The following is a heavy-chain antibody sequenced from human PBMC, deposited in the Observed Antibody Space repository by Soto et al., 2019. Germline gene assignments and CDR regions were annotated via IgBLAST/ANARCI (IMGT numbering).Heavy chain of an antibody. Sequence: QVQLVQSGAEVKKPGTSVKVSCKASGYTFTSYVLHWVRKAPGQSLERMGWINAGNGNTKDQQKFQDRVTITRDTSESTAHMELSSVRSGDTAVYYCARGSYYDILTDESDYYYGMDVWGQGTTVTVSS. J-gene: IGHJ6*02. D-gene: IGHD3-9*01. V-gene: IGHV1-3*01. CDR2: INAGNGNT. CDR1: GYTFTSYV. CDR3: ARGSYYDILTDESDYYYGMDV.